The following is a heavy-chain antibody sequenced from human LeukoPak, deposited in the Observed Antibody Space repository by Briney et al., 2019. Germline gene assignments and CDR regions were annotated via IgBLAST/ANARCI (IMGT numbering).Heavy chain of an antibody. V-gene: IGHV6-1*01. CDR2: TYYRSKWYN. D-gene: IGHD6-19*01. CDR3: ARGWTFTSPLGRVAGTSPRRGRYFDY. Sequence: SQTLSLTRAISGDSVSSNSAAWNWIRQSPSRGLEWLGRTYYRSKWYNDYAVSVKSRITIKPDTSKNQFSLKLSSVTAADTAVYYCARGWTFTSPLGRVAGTSPRRGRYFDYWGQGTLVTVSS. J-gene: IGHJ4*02. CDR1: GDSVSSNSAA.